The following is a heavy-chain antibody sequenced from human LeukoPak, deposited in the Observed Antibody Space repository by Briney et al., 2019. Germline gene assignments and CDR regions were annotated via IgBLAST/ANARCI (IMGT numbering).Heavy chain of an antibody. D-gene: IGHD2-2*02. V-gene: IGHV1-2*02. Sequence: ASAKVSCKASGYTFTGYYMHWVRQAPGQGLEWMGWINPNSGGTNYAQKFQGRVTMTRDTSISTAYMELSRLRSDDTAVYYCARVGYCSSTSCYTPKDYYYYYMDVWGKGTMVTVSS. CDR1: GYTFTGYY. CDR2: INPNSGGT. CDR3: ARVGYCSSTSCYTPKDYYYYYMDV. J-gene: IGHJ6*03.